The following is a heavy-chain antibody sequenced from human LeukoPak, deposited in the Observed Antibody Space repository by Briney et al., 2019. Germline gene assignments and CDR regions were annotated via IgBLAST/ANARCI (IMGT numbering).Heavy chain of an antibody. V-gene: IGHV3-21*01. CDR1: GFTFSSHS. J-gene: IGHJ6*03. D-gene: IGHD1/OR15-1a*01. CDR2: ISSSSSYI. Sequence: GGSLRLSCAASGFTFSSHSMNWVRQAPGKGLEWVSSISSSSSYIYYADSVKGRFTISRDNAKNSLYLQMNSLRAEDTAVYYCARGTPDYYMDVWGKGTTVTVSS. CDR3: ARGTPDYYMDV.